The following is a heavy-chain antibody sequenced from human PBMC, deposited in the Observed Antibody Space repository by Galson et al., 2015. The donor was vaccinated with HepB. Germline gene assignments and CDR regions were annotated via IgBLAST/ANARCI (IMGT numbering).Heavy chain of an antibody. CDR2: INPHSGGT. CDR1: GYTFTGYY. Sequence: SVKVSCKASGYTFTGYYIHWVRQVPGQGLEWVGWINPHSGGTSYAQKFQGRVTMTRDTSISTAYMELSSLRSDDTAVYYCASAACTYTTSCSPDFPWGQGTLVTVSS. V-gene: IGHV1-2*02. J-gene: IGHJ5*02. D-gene: IGHD3-16*01. CDR3: ASAACTYTTSCSPDFP.